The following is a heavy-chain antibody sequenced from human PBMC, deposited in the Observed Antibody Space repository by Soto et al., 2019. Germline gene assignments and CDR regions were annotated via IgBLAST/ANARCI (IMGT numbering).Heavy chain of an antibody. D-gene: IGHD3-3*01. CDR3: AIRRGIFGVVSL. CDR2: IYYSGST. CDR1: GGSISSSSYY. J-gene: IGHJ4*02. Sequence: SETLSLTCTVSGGSISSSSYYWGWIRQPPGKGLEWIGSIYYSGSTYYNPSLKSRVTISVDTSKNQFSLKLSSVTAADTAVYYCAIRRGIFGVVSLWGQGTLVTVSS. V-gene: IGHV4-39*01.